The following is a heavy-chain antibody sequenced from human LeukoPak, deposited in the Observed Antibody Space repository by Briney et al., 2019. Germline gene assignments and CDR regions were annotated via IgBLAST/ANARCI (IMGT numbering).Heavy chain of an antibody. J-gene: IGHJ4*02. V-gene: IGHV4-59*01. CDR2: MYYSGST. Sequence: PSETLSLTCTVSGGSISSYYWSWIRQPPGKGLEWIGYMYYSGSTNYNPSLKSRVTISVDTSKNQFSLKLSSVTAADTAVYYCARSYYNDSSGYRLYFFDYWGQGTLVTVSS. CDR1: GGSISSYY. D-gene: IGHD3-22*01. CDR3: ARSYYNDSSGYRLYFFDY.